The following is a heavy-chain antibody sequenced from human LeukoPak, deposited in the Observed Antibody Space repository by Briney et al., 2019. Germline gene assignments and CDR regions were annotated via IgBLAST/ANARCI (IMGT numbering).Heavy chain of an antibody. D-gene: IGHD1-7*01. CDR1: GYTVITSG. CDR3: AGVAGFYWNSDSFDY. Sequence: ASVNVSCKASGYTVITSGISWVRQAPGQGLEWMGWISAYNGQTNYAQKVQGRVTMTTDTSTKTVYMELRSLGSDDTAVYYCAGVAGFYWNSDSFDYWGQGTQVTVSS. V-gene: IGHV1-18*01. CDR2: ISAYNGQT. J-gene: IGHJ4*02.